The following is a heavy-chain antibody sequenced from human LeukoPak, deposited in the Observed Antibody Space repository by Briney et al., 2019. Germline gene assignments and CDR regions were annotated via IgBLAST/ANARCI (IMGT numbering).Heavy chain of an antibody. Sequence: GRSLRLSCAASGFTFSSYAMHWVRQAPGKGLVWVSRIKCDGSSTSYADSVKGRFTISRDNAKNTLYLQMNSLRAEDTAVYYCAREQAPPRYYYGSGSYVAFDIWGQGTMVTVSS. CDR1: GFTFSSYA. CDR3: AREQAPPRYYYGSGSYVAFDI. V-gene: IGHV3-74*01. D-gene: IGHD3-10*01. J-gene: IGHJ3*02. CDR2: IKCDGSST.